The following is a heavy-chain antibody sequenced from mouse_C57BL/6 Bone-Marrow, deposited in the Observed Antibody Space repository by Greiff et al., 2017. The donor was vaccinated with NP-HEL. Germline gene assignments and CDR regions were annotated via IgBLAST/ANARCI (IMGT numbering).Heavy chain of an antibody. CDR2: ISDGGSYT. V-gene: IGHV5-4*03. CDR3: ARGGKDY. Sequence: EVMLVESGGGLVKPGGSLKLSCAASGFTFSSYAMSWVRQTPEKRLEWVATISDGGSYTYYPDNVKGRFTISRDKAKNNLYLQMSHLKSEDTALYYCARGGKDYWGQGTTLTVSS. J-gene: IGHJ2*01. D-gene: IGHD2-1*01. CDR1: GFTFSSYA.